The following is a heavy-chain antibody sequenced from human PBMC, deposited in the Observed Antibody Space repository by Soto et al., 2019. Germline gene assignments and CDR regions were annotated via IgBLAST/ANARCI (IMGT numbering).Heavy chain of an antibody. J-gene: IGHJ6*02. CDR2: IYPGDSDS. CDR1: GYSFTSYW. CDR3: ARRYFRYSGMDV. Sequence: GESLKICCECAGYSFTSYWIGGGRQMPGKGLEWMGIIYPGDSDSSYSPSFQGQVTISADKSISTAYLQWSSLKASDNAMYYCARRYFRYSGMDVCGQGTTVTASS. V-gene: IGHV5-51*01. D-gene: IGHD3-10*01.